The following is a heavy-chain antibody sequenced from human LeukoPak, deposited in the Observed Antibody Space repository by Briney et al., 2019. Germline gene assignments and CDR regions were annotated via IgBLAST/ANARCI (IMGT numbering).Heavy chain of an antibody. CDR3: AIDSGPFGVVKYAFDI. CDR2: ISWNSGSI. V-gene: IGHV3-9*01. D-gene: IGHD3-3*01. CDR1: GFTFDDYA. J-gene: IGHJ3*02. Sequence: GGSLRLSCAASGFTFDDYAMHWVRQAPGKGLEWVSGISWNSGSIGYADSVKGRFTISRDNAKNSLYLQMNSLRAEDTALYYCAIDSGPFGVVKYAFDIWAQGTMVTVSS.